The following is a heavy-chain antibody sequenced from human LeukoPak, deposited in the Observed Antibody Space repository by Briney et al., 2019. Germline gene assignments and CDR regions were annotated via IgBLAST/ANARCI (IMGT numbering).Heavy chain of an antibody. Sequence: GGSLRLSCAASGFTFDDYAMHWVRQAPGKGLEWVSGISWNSGSIGYADSVKGRFTISRDNAKNSLYLQMNSLRAEDTALYYCLYTVAAPYYFDYWGQGTLVTVSS. CDR1: GFTFDDYA. J-gene: IGHJ4*02. V-gene: IGHV3-9*01. CDR3: LYTVAAPYYFDY. CDR2: ISWNSGSI. D-gene: IGHD6-19*01.